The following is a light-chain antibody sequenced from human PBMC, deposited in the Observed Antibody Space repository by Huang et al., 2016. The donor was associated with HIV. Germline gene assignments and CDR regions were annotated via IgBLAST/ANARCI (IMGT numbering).Light chain of an antibody. V-gene: IGKV3-15*01. CDR3: QQYNKWPPLT. Sequence: EILLTQSPATLSVSPGERVTLSCRASQSVNRNLAWYQQKPGQAPRLLLNAASTRAASIRARCSVGGSGTEFTLTITSLQSEDFAVYYCQQYNKWPPLTFGGGTKVE. CDR1: QSVNRN. CDR2: AAS. J-gene: IGKJ4*01.